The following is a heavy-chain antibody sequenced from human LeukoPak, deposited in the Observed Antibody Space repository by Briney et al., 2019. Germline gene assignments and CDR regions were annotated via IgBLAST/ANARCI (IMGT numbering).Heavy chain of an antibody. V-gene: IGHV4-39*01. CDR2: IYYSGGT. Sequence: SETLSLTCTVSGGSISSSSYYWGWIRQPPGKGLEWIGTIYYSGGTYYNPSLKSRVTLSVDTSKNQFSLKLSSVTAADTAVYYCARQPPGGDGMDVWGQGTTVTVSS. CDR1: GGSISSSSYY. J-gene: IGHJ6*02. CDR3: ARQPPGGDGMDV. D-gene: IGHD3-10*01.